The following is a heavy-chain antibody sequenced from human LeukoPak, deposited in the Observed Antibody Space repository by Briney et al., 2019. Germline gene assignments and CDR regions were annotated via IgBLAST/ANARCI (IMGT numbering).Heavy chain of an antibody. CDR1: GFTLSSYA. CDR2: ISGSGVST. Sequence: GGSLRLSCAASGFTLSSYAMSWVRQAPGKGLEWVSAISGSGVSTYYADSVKGRFTISRDNSKNTLYLQMNSLRAEDTAVYYCAKGYSGYDYYFDYWGQGTLVTVSS. CDR3: AKGYSGYDYYFDY. V-gene: IGHV3-23*01. D-gene: IGHD5-12*01. J-gene: IGHJ4*02.